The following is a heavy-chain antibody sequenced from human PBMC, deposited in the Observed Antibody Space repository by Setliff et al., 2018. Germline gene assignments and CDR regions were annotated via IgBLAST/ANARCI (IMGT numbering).Heavy chain of an antibody. Sequence: LSLTCTVSGGSISSYYWSWVRQPAGKGLEWIGHIYIGGSANYNPSLKSRVTMSIDTSRNQFSLKLNSVTAADMAVYYCAREQWLDPPGYYYMDVWAKGTTVTVSS. J-gene: IGHJ6*03. CDR1: GGSISSYY. CDR2: IYIGGSA. CDR3: AREQWLDPPGYYYMDV. V-gene: IGHV4-4*07. D-gene: IGHD6-19*01.